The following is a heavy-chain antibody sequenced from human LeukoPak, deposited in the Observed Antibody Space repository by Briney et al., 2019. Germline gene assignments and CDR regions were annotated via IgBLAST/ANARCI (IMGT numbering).Heavy chain of an antibody. D-gene: IGHD2-2*01. J-gene: IGHJ6*02. CDR3: ARDHCSSTSCYGRYYHGMDV. CDR2: IKQDGSEK. V-gene: IGHV3-7*01. Sequence: GGSLRLSCAASGFTFSSYWMSWVRQAPGKGLEWVANIKQDGSEKYYVDSVKGRFTISRDNAKNSLYLQMNSLRAEDTAVYYRARDHCSSTSCYGRYYHGMDVWGQGTTVTVSS. CDR1: GFTFSSYW.